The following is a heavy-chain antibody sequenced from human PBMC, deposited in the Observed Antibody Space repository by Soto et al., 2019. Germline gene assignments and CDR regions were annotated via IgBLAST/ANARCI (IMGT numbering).Heavy chain of an antibody. CDR3: ATRGFGEYPREQRFEP. CDR2: IYWNNDI. J-gene: IGHJ5*01. CDR1: GFSLSSGGVG. D-gene: IGHD4-17*01. V-gene: IGHV2-5*01. Sequence: QITLKESGPTLVKPTQTLTLTCTFSGFSLSSGGVGVGWIRQPPGKALEWLALIYWNNDIRYSPSLKSRLTIPQDPLQNQVVLTMTHKDPVDTAHYYCATRGFGEYPREQRFEPRGQGTLVTVSS.